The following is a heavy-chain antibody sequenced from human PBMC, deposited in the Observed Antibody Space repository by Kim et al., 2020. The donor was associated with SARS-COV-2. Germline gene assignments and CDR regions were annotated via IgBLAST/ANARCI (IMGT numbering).Heavy chain of an antibody. J-gene: IGHJ4*02. CDR1: GFTFSSYA. CDR2: ISSSGGST. V-gene: IGHV3-23*01. D-gene: IGHD3-9*01. CDR3: AKDFGTYYDVLTGYSYAYYFDY. Sequence: GGSLRLSCAASGFTFSSYAMSWVRQAPGKGLEWVSIISSSGGSTYYADSVKGRFTISRDNSKNTLYLQMNSLRAEDTALYYCAKDFGTYYDVLTGYSYAYYFDYWGQGTLVTVSS.